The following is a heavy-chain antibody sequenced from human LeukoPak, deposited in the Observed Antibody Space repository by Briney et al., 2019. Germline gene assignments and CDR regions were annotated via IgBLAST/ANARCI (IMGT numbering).Heavy chain of an antibody. Sequence: SETLSLTCTVSGGSISSSSYYWGWIRQPPGKGLEWIGSIYYSGSTYYNPSLKSQATISVDTSKNQSSLKLSSVTAADTAVYYCARQGWRWLQLLWFDPWGQGTLVTVSS. D-gene: IGHD5-24*01. CDR3: ARQGWRWLQLLWFDP. V-gene: IGHV4-39*01. J-gene: IGHJ5*02. CDR2: IYYSGST. CDR1: GGSISSSSYY.